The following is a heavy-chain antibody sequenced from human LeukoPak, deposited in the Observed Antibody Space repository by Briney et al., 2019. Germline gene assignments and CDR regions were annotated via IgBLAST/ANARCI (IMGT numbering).Heavy chain of an antibody. V-gene: IGHV4-39*07. Sequence: LETLSLTCTVSGGSISSSSYYWGWIRQPPGKGLEWIGCIYYSGSTYYNPSLKSRVTISVDTSKNQFSLKLSSVTAADTAVYYCARDHGADIVVVPAAFDYWGQGTLVTVSS. J-gene: IGHJ4*02. D-gene: IGHD2-2*01. CDR1: GGSISSSSYY. CDR2: IYYSGST. CDR3: ARDHGADIVVVPAAFDY.